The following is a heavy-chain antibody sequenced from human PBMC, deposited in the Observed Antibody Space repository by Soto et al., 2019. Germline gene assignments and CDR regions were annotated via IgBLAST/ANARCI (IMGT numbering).Heavy chain of an antibody. Sequence: GGSLRLSCAASGFTFSSYAMSWVRQAPGKGLKWVSAISGSGGSTYYADSVKGRFTISRDNSKNTLYLQMNSLRAEDTAVYYCAKGEVVTHLTYYYYGMDVWGQGTTVTVSS. CDR3: AKGEVVTHLTYYYYGMDV. V-gene: IGHV3-23*01. CDR1: GFTFSSYA. J-gene: IGHJ6*02. D-gene: IGHD3-22*01. CDR2: ISGSGGST.